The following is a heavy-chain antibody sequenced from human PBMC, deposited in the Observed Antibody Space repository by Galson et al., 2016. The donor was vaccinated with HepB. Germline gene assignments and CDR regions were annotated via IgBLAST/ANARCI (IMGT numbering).Heavy chain of an antibody. Sequence: ALVKPTQTLTLTCTFSGFSLTTGGMCVSWIRQPPGKPLEWLALIDWDDDKYYSPSLQTRLTISKDTSKNQVVLTMTTLDPVDTAAYYCARSTLTTVTSYPFDIWGQGTVVTVSS. CDR2: IDWDDDK. CDR3: ARSTLTTVTSYPFDI. J-gene: IGHJ3*02. CDR1: GFSLTTGGMC. D-gene: IGHD4-17*01. V-gene: IGHV2-70*01.